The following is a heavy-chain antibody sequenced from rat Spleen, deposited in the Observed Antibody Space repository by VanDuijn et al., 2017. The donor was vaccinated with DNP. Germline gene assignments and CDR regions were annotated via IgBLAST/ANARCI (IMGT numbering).Heavy chain of an antibody. CDR3: ATHMHYDPYWYFDF. V-gene: IGHV5-20*01. D-gene: IGHD1-11*01. J-gene: IGHJ1*01. CDR2: ISYDGSST. Sequence: EVQLVESGGGLVQPGRSLKLSCAASGFTFSDYYMAWVRQAPTKGLEWVACISYDGSSTYYPDSVKGRFTISRDNAKSSLYLQMNSLRSEDTATYYCATHMHYDPYWYFDFWGPGTMVTVSS. CDR1: GFTFSDYY.